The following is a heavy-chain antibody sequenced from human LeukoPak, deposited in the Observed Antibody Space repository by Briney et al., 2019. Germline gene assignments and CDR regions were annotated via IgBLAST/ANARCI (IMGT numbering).Heavy chain of an antibody. CDR3: ARGGSLYDASYYYYLDV. CDR2: IDTACDR. V-gene: IGHV3-13*01. Sequence: GGSLRLSCAASGFTFRNYDMHWVRQASGKGPEWVSAIDTACDRSYPFPGKGRFTISREHPKNSLFLQMNSLTAGDAAVYYCARGGSLYDASYYYYLDVWGKGTRVTVSS. J-gene: IGHJ6*03. CDR1: GFTFRNYD. D-gene: IGHD2/OR15-2a*01.